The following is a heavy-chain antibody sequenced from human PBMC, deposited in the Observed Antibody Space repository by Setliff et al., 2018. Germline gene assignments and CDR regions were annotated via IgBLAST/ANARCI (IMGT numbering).Heavy chain of an antibody. D-gene: IGHD5-18*01. V-gene: IGHV3-73*01. CDR2: IRGSTDNYAT. J-gene: IGHJ3*02. CDR1: GFSFSGSA. Sequence: PGGSLRLSCAASGFSFSGSAVYWVRQASVKGLEWIGRIRGSTDNYATAYAASVRGRFTISRDDSKNTAYLQMNSLKTEDTAVYYCTFARDGYDVFDIWGQGTMVTVSS. CDR3: TFARDGYDVFDI.